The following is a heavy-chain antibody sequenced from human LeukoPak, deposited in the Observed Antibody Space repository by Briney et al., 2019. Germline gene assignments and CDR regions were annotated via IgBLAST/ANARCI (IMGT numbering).Heavy chain of an antibody. CDR3: ARPSYCTGGSCYNFDY. J-gene: IGHJ4*02. D-gene: IGHD2-15*01. CDR2: IYPGDSDT. Sequence: PGESLNISCKGSGYIFTSQWIGWVRQMPGKGLEWMGIIYPGDSDTKYSPSFQGQVTISADKSISTAYLQWSSLKASDTAMYYCARPSYCTGGSCYNFDYWGQGTLVTVSS. CDR1: GYIFTSQW. V-gene: IGHV5-51*01.